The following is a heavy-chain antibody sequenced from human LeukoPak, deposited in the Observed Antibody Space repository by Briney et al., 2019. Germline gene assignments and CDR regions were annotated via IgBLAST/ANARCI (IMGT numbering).Heavy chain of an antibody. CDR3: ARDREAGTDLVDY. D-gene: IGHD6-19*01. CDR1: GGTFSSYA. V-gene: IGHV1-69*06. Sequence: ASVKVSCKASGGTFSSYAISWVRQAPGQGLEWMGGIIPIFGTANYAQKFQGRVTITADKSTSTAYMELSSLRSEDTAVYYCARDREAGTDLVDYWGQGTLVTVSS. CDR2: IIPIFGTA. J-gene: IGHJ4*02.